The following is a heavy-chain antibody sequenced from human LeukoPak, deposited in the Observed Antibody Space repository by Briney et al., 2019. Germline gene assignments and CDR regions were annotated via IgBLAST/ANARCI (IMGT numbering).Heavy chain of an antibody. CDR2: FDPEDGET. J-gene: IGHJ5*02. CDR3: ARGERRDGYNFDNWFDP. CDR1: GYTLTELS. Sequence: ASVKVSCKVSGYTLTELSMHWVRQAPGKGLEWMGGFDPEDGETIYAQKFQGRVTMTEDTSTDTAYMELSSLRSEDTAVYYCARGERRDGYNFDNWFDPWGQGTLVTVSS. V-gene: IGHV1-24*01. D-gene: IGHD5-24*01.